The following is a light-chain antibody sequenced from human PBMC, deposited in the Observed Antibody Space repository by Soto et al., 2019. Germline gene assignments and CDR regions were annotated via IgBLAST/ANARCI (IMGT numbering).Light chain of an antibody. J-gene: IGLJ2*01. CDR3: QAWDNSLV. CDR2: QDS. CDR1: KLGDKY. Sequence: SYELTQPPSVSVSPGQTASINCSGDKLGDKYACWYQQKPGQSPVLVIYQDSKRPSGIPERFSGYNSGITATLTISGTQAMDAAYYYCQAWDNSLVFGGGTKLTVL. V-gene: IGLV3-1*01.